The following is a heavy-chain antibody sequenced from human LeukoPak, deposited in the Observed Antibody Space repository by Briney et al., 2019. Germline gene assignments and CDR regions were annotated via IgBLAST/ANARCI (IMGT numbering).Heavy chain of an antibody. CDR3: ARGRGVIDY. CDR2: IKQDGSDK. CDR1: GFTFSTYW. J-gene: IGHJ4*02. D-gene: IGHD3-10*01. V-gene: IGHV3-7*04. Sequence: GGSLRLSCAASGFTFSTYWMGWVRQAPGKGLEWVANIKQDGSDKYYVDSVKGRFTISRDNAKNSLYLQMNSLRAEDTAVYYCARGRGVIDYWGQGTLVTVSS.